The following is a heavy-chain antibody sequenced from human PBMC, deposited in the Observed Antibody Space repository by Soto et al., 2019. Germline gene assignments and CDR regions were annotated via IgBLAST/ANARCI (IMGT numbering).Heavy chain of an antibody. CDR1: GYAFRSYD. CDR3: ARAYSSTWYEEGY. D-gene: IGHD6-13*01. V-gene: IGHV1-8*01. Sequence: QVQLVQSGAEVKKPGASVKVSCRASGYAFRSYDIHWVRQATGQGLEWVGWMNPNSGNTGYAQKFQSRVTMTRNTSISTAYMELSSLRPEDTAVYYCARAYSSTWYEEGYWGQGTLVTVSS. CDR2: MNPNSGNT. J-gene: IGHJ4*02.